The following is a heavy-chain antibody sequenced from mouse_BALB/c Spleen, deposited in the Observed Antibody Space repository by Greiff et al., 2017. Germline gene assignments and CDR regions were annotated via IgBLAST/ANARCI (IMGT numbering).Heavy chain of an antibody. CDR3: AREGRYDVEGYAMDY. CDR2: ISSGGST. V-gene: IGHV5-6-5*01. D-gene: IGHD2-14*01. Sequence: EVQLVESGGGLVKPGGSLKLSCAASGFTFSSYAMSWVRQTPEKRLEWVASISSGGSTYYPDSVKGRFTISRDNARNILYLQMSSLRSEDTAMYYWAREGRYDVEGYAMDYWGQGTSVTVSS. J-gene: IGHJ4*01. CDR1: GFTFSSYA.